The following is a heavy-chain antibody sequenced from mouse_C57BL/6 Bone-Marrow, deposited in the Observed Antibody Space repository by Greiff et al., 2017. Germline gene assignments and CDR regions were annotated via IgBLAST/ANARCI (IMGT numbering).Heavy chain of an antibody. V-gene: IGHV6-3*01. D-gene: IGHD1-1*01. CDR2: IRLKSDNYAT. CDR3: TGVYYGSRDWFAY. CDR1: GFTFSNYW. J-gene: IGHJ3*01. Sequence: EVKLMESGGGLVQPGGSMKLSCVASGFTFSNYWMNWVRQSPEKGLEWVAQIRLKSDNYATHYAESVKGRFTISRDDSKSSVYLQMNNLRAEDTGIYYCTGVYYGSRDWFAYWGQGTLVTVSA.